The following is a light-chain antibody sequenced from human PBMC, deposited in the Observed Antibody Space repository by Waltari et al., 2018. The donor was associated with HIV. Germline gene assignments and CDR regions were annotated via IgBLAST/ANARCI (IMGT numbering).Light chain of an antibody. Sequence: QSALTQPASVSGSPGPSITISCHGTSSDVGSYNLVSWYQQHPGKAPKLMIYEVSKRPSGVSNRFSGSKSGNTASLTISGLQAEDEADYYCCSYAGSSTLFGGGTKLTVL. V-gene: IGLV2-23*02. CDR3: CSYAGSSTL. J-gene: IGLJ2*01. CDR2: EVS. CDR1: SSDVGSYNL.